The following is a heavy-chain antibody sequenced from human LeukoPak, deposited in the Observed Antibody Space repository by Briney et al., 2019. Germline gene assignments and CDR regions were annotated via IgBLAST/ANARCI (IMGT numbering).Heavy chain of an antibody. CDR3: VKSGGYSLIDY. CDR2: IYYTGNT. V-gene: IGHV4-34*01. Sequence: SETLSLTCAVYGGSFSGYYWSWIRQPPGKGLEWIGNIYYTGNTYYNASLQSRVTISIDTSENQFSLRLNSVTAADTAMYYCVKSGGYSLIDYWGPGTLVTVSS. J-gene: IGHJ4*02. CDR1: GGSFSGYY. D-gene: IGHD1-26*01.